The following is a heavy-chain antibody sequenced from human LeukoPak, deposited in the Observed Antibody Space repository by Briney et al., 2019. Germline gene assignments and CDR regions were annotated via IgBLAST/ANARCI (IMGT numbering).Heavy chain of an antibody. J-gene: IGHJ4*02. V-gene: IGHV3-7*01. CDR3: VREEGY. Sequence: GGSLTLSCAASGFTFSTYWMDWVRQAPGKGVEWVDNIKQDGSHKYYVDSVKGRFTISRDNAKNSLYLQMNSLRVEDTAVYYCVREEGYWGQGTLVTVSS. CDR2: IKQDGSHK. CDR1: GFTFSTYW.